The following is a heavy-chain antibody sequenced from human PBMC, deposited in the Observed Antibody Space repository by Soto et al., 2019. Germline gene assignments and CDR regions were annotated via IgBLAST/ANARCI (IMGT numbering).Heavy chain of an antibody. CDR2: INHSGST. D-gene: IGHD1-20*01. V-gene: IGHV4-4*02. Sequence: PSETLSLTCVVSDGSISSYDWWTWVRQPPGKGLEWIGEINHSGSTNYNPSLKSRVTISVDTSKNQFSLKLSSVTAADTAVYYCARTYNWNDVGADYWGQGTLVTVSS. CDR1: DGSISSYDW. CDR3: ARTYNWNDVGADY. J-gene: IGHJ4*02.